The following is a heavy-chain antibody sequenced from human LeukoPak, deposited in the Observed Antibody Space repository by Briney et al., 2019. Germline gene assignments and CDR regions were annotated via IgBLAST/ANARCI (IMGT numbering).Heavy chain of an antibody. CDR1: GSTFSSYA. D-gene: IGHD6-19*01. V-gene: IGHV1-69*13. J-gene: IGHJ4*01. Sequence: SVKVSCKSSGSTFSSYAISWVRQAPGQGLEWMGGIIPISATPTYAQNFRDRITITADESTSTTYMHLTSLRFSVTSVYYCASRGEQWQPEGPRFDFWGHGTLVTVSS. CDR3: ASRGEQWQPEGPRFDF. CDR2: IIPISATP.